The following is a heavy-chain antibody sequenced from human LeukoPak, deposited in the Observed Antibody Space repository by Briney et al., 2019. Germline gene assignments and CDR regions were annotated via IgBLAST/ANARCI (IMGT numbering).Heavy chain of an antibody. CDR1: GYNFSNYL. V-gene: IGHV5-51*01. CDR3: AKLIAVAGNDYFDY. J-gene: IGHJ4*02. D-gene: IGHD6-19*01. Sequence: GESLKFSCKGSGYNFSNYLICWVREMPGKGLEWMGIIYPGDSDTRYGPFFQGQVTISADKSISTAFLQWSSLKASDTAMYFCAKLIAVAGNDYFDYWGQRTLVTVSS. CDR2: IYPGDSDT.